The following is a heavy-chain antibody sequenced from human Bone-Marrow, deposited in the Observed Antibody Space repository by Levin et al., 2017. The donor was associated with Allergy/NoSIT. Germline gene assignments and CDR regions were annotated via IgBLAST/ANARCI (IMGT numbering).Heavy chain of an antibody. Sequence: GESLKISCAASGFTFSSYAMSWVRQAPGKGLEWVSAISGSGGSTYYADSVKGRFTISRDNSKNTLYLQMNSLRAEDTAVYYCAKDKFGNYYDSSGYLTYWGQGTLVTVSS. D-gene: IGHD3-22*01. J-gene: IGHJ4*02. CDR3: AKDKFGNYYDSSGYLTY. CDR2: ISGSGGST. V-gene: IGHV3-23*01. CDR1: GFTFSSYA.